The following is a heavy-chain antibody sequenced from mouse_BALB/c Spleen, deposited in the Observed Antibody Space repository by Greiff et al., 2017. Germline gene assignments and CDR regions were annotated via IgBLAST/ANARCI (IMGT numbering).Heavy chain of an antibody. V-gene: IGHV1-4*02. CDR3: ARSDGNYLYYFDY. CDR2: INPSSGYT. Sequence: VKLMESAAELARPGASVKMSCKASGYTFTSYTMHWVKQRPGQGLEWIGYINPSSGYTEYNQKFKDKTTLTADKSSSTAYMQLSSLTSEDSAVYYCARSDGNYLYYFDYWGQGTTLTVSS. CDR1: GYTFTSYT. J-gene: IGHJ2*01. D-gene: IGHD2-1*01.